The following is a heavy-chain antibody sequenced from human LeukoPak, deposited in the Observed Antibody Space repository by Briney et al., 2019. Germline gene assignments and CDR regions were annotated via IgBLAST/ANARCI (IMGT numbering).Heavy chain of an antibody. CDR1: GFTFSSYA. CDR2: ISGSGGST. Sequence: GGSLRLSCAASGFTFSSYAMSWVRQAPGKGLEWVSAISGSGGSTYYADSVKGRFTISRDNSKNTLYLQMNSLRAEDTAVYYCAKDLSPPYSSSWYGVSVDYWGQGTLVTVSS. D-gene: IGHD6-13*01. CDR3: AKDLSPPYSSSWYGVSVDY. V-gene: IGHV3-23*01. J-gene: IGHJ4*02.